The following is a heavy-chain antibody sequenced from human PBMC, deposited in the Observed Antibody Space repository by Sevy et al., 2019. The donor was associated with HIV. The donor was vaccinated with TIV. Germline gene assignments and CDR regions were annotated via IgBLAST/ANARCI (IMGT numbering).Heavy chain of an antibody. CDR3: ARANFIVAQDY. J-gene: IGHJ4*02. D-gene: IGHD5-12*01. CDR1: GFTISTYW. Sequence: GRSLRLSCAASGFTISTYWMHWVRQAPGKGLVWVSRINSDGSSTNYADSVKGRFTIARDNAKNTLYLQMNSLRVDDTAVYFCARANFIVAQDYWGQGTLVTVSS. CDR2: INSDGSST. V-gene: IGHV3-74*01.